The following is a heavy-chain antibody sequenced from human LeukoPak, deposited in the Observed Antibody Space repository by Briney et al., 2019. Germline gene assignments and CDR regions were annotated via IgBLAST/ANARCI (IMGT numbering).Heavy chain of an antibody. CDR2: ISSSSSYI. Sequence: PGGSLRLSCAASGFTFSSYWMNWVRQAPGKGLEWVSSISSSSSYIYYADSVKGRFTISRDNAKNSLYLQMNSLRAEDTAVYYCARDYLSGVGLSKLWDYWGQGTLVTVSS. V-gene: IGHV3-21*01. D-gene: IGHD1-26*01. CDR3: ARDYLSGVGLSKLWDY. J-gene: IGHJ4*02. CDR1: GFTFSSYW.